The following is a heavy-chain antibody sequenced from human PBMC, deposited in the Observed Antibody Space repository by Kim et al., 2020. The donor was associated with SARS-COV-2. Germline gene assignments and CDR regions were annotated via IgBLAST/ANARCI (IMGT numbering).Heavy chain of an antibody. CDR3: ARGYSSSWYWAFDI. V-gene: IGHV3-13*01. D-gene: IGHD6-13*01. Sequence: YPGTGTGRFTISRENAKNSLYLQMNSLRAEDTAVYYCARGYSSSWYWAFDIWGQGTMVTVSS. J-gene: IGHJ3*02.